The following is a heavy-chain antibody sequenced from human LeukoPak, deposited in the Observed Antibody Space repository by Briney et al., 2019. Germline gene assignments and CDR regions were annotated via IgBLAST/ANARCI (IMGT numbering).Heavy chain of an antibody. V-gene: IGHV4-31*03. D-gene: IGHD6-13*01. J-gene: IGHJ4*02. CDR3: ARVLAAVEVVDY. Sequence: PSKTLSLTCTVSGGSISSGAYFWSWIRQHPGKGLEWIGYIYYSGSTYYNPSLKSRITISVDTSKNQFSLKLSSVTAADTAVYYCARVLAAVEVVDYWGQGTLVTVSS. CDR2: IYYSGST. CDR1: GGSISSGAYF.